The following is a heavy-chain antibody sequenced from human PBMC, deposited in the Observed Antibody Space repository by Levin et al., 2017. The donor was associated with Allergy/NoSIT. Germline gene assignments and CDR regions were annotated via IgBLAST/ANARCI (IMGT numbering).Heavy chain of an antibody. CDR3: ARGYPPDYYDSSGPYYYYGMDV. V-gene: IGHV1-3*01. D-gene: IGHD3-22*01. CDR1: GYTFTSYA. J-gene: IGHJ6*02. Sequence: GASVKVSCKASGYTFTSYAMHWVRQAPGQRLEWMGWINAGNGNTKYSQKFQGRVTITRDTSASTAYMELSSLRSEDTAVYYCARGYPPDYYDSSGPYYYYGMDVWGQGTTVTVSS. CDR2: INAGNGNT.